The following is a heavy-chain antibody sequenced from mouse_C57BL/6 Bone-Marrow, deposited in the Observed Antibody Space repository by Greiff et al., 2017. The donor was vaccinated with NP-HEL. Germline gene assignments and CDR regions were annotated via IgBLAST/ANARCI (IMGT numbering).Heavy chain of an antibody. J-gene: IGHJ1*03. CDR2: IFPGSGST. D-gene: IGHD2-4*01. CDR3: ARKERLRRYWYFDV. CDR1: GYTFTDYY. Sequence: VQRVESGPELVKPGASVKISCKASGYTFTDYYINWVKQRPGQGLEWIGWIFPGSGSTYYNEKFKGKATLTVDKSSSTAYMLLSSLTSEDSAVYFCARKERLRRYWYFDVWGTGTTVTVSS. V-gene: IGHV1-75*01.